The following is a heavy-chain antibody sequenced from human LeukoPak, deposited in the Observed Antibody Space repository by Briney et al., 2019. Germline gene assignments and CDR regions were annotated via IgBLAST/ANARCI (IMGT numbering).Heavy chain of an antibody. V-gene: IGHV3-33*01. Sequence: PGRSLRLSCAASGFTFSSYGMHWVRQAPGKGLEWVAVIWYDGSNKYYADSVKGRFTISRDNSKNTLYLQMTSLRAEDTAVYYCARDHSRSRALDIWGQGTMVTVSS. CDR3: ARDHSRSRALDI. J-gene: IGHJ3*02. CDR1: GFTFSSYG. CDR2: IWYDGSNK. D-gene: IGHD6-13*01.